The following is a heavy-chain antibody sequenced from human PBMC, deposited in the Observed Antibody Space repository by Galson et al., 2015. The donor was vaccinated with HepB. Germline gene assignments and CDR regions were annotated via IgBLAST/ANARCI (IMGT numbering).Heavy chain of an antibody. Sequence: ETLSLTCTVSGGSISSYYWSWIRQPPGKGLEWIGYIYYSGSTNYNPSLKSRVTISVDTSKNQFSLKLSSVTAADTAVYYCARGGTMVRSNWFDPWGQGTLVTVSS. V-gene: IGHV4-59*01. CDR3: ARGGTMVRSNWFDP. CDR2: IYYSGST. CDR1: GGSISSYY. D-gene: IGHD3-10*01. J-gene: IGHJ5*02.